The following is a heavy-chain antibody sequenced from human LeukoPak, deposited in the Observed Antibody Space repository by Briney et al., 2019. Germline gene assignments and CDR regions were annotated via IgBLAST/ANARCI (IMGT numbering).Heavy chain of an antibody. V-gene: IGHV1-69*06. Sequence: GASVKVSCKASGGTLSSYTITWVRQAPGQGLEWMGGIIPIFGTANYAQKFQGRVTITADKSTSTAYMELSSLRSEDTAVYYCASGLNYYYYYMDVWGKGTTVTVSS. CDR2: IIPIFGTA. J-gene: IGHJ6*03. CDR1: GGTLSSYT. CDR3: ASGLNYYYYYMDV.